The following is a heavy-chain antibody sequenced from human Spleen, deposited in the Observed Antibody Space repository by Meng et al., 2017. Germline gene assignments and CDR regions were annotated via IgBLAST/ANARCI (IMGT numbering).Heavy chain of an antibody. CDR3: ARGSPSYDSSGYY. V-gene: IGHV3-11*04. CDR1: GFTFSYYY. CDR2: ISSSGSTI. J-gene: IGHJ4*02. D-gene: IGHD3-22*01. Sequence: GESLKISCASSGFTFSYYYMGWIRQAPGKGLEWVSYISSSGSTIYYADSVKGRFTISRDNAKNSMYLQMNSLRAEDTDVYYCARGSPSYDSSGYYWGQGTLVTVSS.